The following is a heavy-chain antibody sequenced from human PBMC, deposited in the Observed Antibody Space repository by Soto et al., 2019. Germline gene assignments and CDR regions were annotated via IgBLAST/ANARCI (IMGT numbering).Heavy chain of an antibody. Sequence: SQTLSLTCAITGDSVSSNSAGWSWVRQSPSRGLEWLGRTYYRSKWYYEYAVSVRGRITINPDTSKSQYSLHLNSVTPEDTAVYFCARGEQYSGRIFDYWGQGTLVAVSS. J-gene: IGHJ4*01. CDR3: ARGEQYSGRIFDY. CDR1: GDSVSSNSAG. V-gene: IGHV6-1*01. D-gene: IGHD1-26*01. CDR2: TYYRSKWYY.